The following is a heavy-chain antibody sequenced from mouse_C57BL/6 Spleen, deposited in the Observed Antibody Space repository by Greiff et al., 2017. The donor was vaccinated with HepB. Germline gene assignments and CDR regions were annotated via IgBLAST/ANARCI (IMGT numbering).Heavy chain of an antibody. D-gene: IGHD4-1*01. J-gene: IGHJ2*01. V-gene: IGHV1-55*01. CDR3: ARESLGGTCFDY. CDR1: GYTFTSYW. Sequence: VQLQQPGAELVKPGASVKMSCKASGYTFTSYWITWVKQRPGQGLEWIGDIYPGSGSTNYNEKFKSKATLTVDTSSSTAYMQLSSLTSEDSAVYYCARESLGGTCFDYWGQGTTLTVSS. CDR2: IYPGSGST.